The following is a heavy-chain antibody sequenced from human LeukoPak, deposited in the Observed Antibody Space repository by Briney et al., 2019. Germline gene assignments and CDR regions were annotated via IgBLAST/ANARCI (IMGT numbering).Heavy chain of an antibody. CDR3: ARVSYWEHFFDH. Sequence: SGGSLRLSCAASGFTFSTYGMTWVRQAPGKGLEWVSSISGSGGSTYYADSVKGRVTISRDNSRNTLYLQMNSLRAEDTAVYYCARVSYWEHFFDHWGQGTLVTVSS. V-gene: IGHV3-23*01. D-gene: IGHD1-26*01. CDR1: GFTFSTYG. CDR2: ISGSGGST. J-gene: IGHJ4*02.